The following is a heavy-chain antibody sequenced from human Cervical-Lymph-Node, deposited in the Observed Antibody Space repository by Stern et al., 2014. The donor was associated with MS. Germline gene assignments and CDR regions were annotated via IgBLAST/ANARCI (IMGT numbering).Heavy chain of an antibody. J-gene: IGHJ6*02. CDR2: ISFDGGDA. CDR1: TFTLRSYA. Sequence: VQLVESGGGVVQPGRSLRLSCAAASTFTLRSYAMNWVRQAPDKGLEWVAVISFDGGDAYYADSVKGRFTISRDDSKNTIFLQMNSLRADDTAVYYCARDFYSRSSKYFYAMDVWGQGTPVTVSS. CDR3: ARDFYSRSSKYFYAMDV. D-gene: IGHD6-6*01. V-gene: IGHV3-30*04.